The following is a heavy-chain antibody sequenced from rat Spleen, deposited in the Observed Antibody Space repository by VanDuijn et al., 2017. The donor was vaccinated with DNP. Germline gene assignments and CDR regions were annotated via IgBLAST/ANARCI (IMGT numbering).Heavy chain of an antibody. D-gene: IGHD1-1*01. Sequence: EVQLQESGPGLVKPSQSLSLTCSVTGFSITSNYRWNWIRKFPGNKLEWMGYINIAGSTNYNPSLRSRISITRDTSKNQFFLQVNSVTTEDTATYYCARSPYYYTGDSMDAWGQGVSVTVSS. J-gene: IGHJ4*01. CDR3: ARSPYYYTGDSMDA. CDR2: INIAGST. CDR1: GFSITSNYR. V-gene: IGHV3-3*01.